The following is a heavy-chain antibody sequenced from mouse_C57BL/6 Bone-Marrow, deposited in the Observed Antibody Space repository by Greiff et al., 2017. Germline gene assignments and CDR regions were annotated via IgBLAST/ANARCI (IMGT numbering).Heavy chain of an antibody. CDR3: ARIYYDYDGFAY. V-gene: IGHV1-19*01. J-gene: IGHJ3*01. Sequence: EVKLVESGPVLVKPGASVKMSCKASGYTFTDYYMNWVKQSHGKSLEWIGVINPYNGGTSYNQKFKGKATLTVDKSSSTAYMELNSLTSEDSAVYYCARIYYDYDGFAYWGQGTLVTVSA. CDR2: INPYNGGT. D-gene: IGHD2-4*01. CDR1: GYTFTDYY.